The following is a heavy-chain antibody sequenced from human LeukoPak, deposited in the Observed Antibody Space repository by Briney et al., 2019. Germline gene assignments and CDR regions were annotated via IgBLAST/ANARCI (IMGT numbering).Heavy chain of an antibody. D-gene: IGHD1-26*01. CDR1: GGSISSGGYY. V-gene: IGHV4-31*03. CDR2: IYYSGST. Sequence: SETLSLTCTVSGGSISSGGYYWSWIRQHPGKGLEWIGYIYYSGSTYYNPSLKSRVAISVDTSKNQFSLKLSSVTAADTAVYYCARDQWGNWFDPWGQGTLVTVSS. J-gene: IGHJ5*02. CDR3: ARDQWGNWFDP.